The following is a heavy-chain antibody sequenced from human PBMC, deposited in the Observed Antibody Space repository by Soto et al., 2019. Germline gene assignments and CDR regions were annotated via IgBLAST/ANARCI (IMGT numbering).Heavy chain of an antibody. CDR3: ANDLQESSSSSYYFDY. CDR2: ISWNSGSI. Sequence: GWSLRLSCAASGFTFDDYAMHWVRQAPGKGLEWVSGISWNSGSIGYADSVKGRFTISRDNAKNSLYLQMNSLRAEDTALYYCANDLQESSSSSYYFDYWVQGTLVIVCS. V-gene: IGHV3-9*01. J-gene: IGHJ4*02. CDR1: GFTFDDYA. D-gene: IGHD6-6*01.